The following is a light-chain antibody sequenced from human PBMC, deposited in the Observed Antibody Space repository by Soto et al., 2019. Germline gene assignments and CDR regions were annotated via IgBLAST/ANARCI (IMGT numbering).Light chain of an antibody. CDR3: QQYNSYSWT. J-gene: IGKJ1*01. Sequence: IQLTQSPSSLSASVGDRVTITCRASQDIAIYLAWYQQKPGEAPKLLIYAASTLYGGVPSRFSGSGSGTDFTLTISSLQPDDFATYYCQQYNSYSWTFGQGTKVDIK. CDR2: AAS. V-gene: IGKV1-9*01. CDR1: QDIAIY.